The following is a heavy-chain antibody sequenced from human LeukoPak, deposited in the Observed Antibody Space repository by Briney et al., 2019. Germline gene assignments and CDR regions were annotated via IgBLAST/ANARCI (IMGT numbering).Heavy chain of an antibody. CDR2: INAGNGDT. Sequence: GASVKVSCKASGYTFTNNVVHWVRQAPGQRPECMGWINAGNGDTKYSQNFQGRVTITRDTSASTAYMELSSLTSEDTALYYCARDDCGDTCYPGGYWGQGTLVTVSS. J-gene: IGHJ4*02. D-gene: IGHD2-21*01. CDR3: ARDDCGDTCYPGGY. CDR1: GYTFTNNV. V-gene: IGHV1-3*01.